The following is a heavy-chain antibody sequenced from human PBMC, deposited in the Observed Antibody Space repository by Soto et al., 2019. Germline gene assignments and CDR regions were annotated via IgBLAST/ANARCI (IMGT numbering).Heavy chain of an antibody. CDR2: ISGSGGSI. D-gene: IGHD5-18*01. J-gene: IGHJ4*02. CDR3: AKGSASVRPYYFDY. Sequence: EVQLLESGGGLVQPGGSLRLSCAASGFAFSNYAISWVRQAPGKGLEWVSAISGSGGSIYYADSVKGRFTISRDNSRNTLYLQMNSLRSVDTAVYDLAKGSASVRPYYFDYWGLGDLVTASS. CDR1: GFAFSNYA. V-gene: IGHV3-23*01.